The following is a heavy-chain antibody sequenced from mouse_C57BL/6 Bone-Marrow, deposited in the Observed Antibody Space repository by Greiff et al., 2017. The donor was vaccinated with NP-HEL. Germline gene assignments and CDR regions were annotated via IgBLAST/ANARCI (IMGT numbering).Heavy chain of an antibody. Sequence: VQLQQSGAELVRPGTSVKVSCKASGYAFTNYLIEWVKQRPGQGLEWIGVINPGSGGTNYNEKFKGKATLTADKSSSTAYMQLSSQTSEDSAVYFCARRGIYYDYLYYYAMDYWGQGTSVTVSS. J-gene: IGHJ4*01. V-gene: IGHV1-54*01. CDR3: ARRGIYYDYLYYYAMDY. CDR1: GYAFTNYL. CDR2: INPGSGGT. D-gene: IGHD2-4*01.